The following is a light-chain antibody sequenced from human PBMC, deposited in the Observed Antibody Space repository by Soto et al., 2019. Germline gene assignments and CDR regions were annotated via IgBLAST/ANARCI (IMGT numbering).Light chain of an antibody. CDR3: QQHNDYPFT. J-gene: IGKJ5*01. CDR1: QIISDW. Sequence: DIQMTQSPSTLSASVGDRVTITCRASQIISDWLAWYQQKPGKAPYLLIYKASNLESGVPSRFSGSGSGTEFTLTISSLQPDDFATYYCQQHNDYPFTFGQGTRLENK. CDR2: KAS. V-gene: IGKV1-5*03.